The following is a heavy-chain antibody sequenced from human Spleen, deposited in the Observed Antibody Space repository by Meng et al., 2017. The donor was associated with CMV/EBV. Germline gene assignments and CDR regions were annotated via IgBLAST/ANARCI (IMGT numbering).Heavy chain of an antibody. D-gene: IGHD3-16*01. CDR2: ISTGGNNI. V-gene: IGHV3-11*04. J-gene: IGHJ6*02. CDR3: ARLGAHGSYYYGMDV. Sequence: GGSLRLSCAASGFIFSDHYMSWLRQAPGKELEWVSFISTGGNNIHYADSVKGRFTISRDNAKNSLYLQMNSLRAEDTAVYYCARLGAHGSYYYGMDVWGQGTTVTVSS. CDR1: GFIFSDHY.